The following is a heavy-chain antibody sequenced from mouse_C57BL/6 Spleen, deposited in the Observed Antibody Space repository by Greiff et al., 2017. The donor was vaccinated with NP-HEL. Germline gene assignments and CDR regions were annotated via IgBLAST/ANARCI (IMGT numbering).Heavy chain of an antibody. Sequence: EVKLVESGGGLVQPGGSMKLSCVASGFTFSNYWMNWVRQSPEKGLEWVAQIRLKSDNYATHYAESVKGRFTISRDDSKSSVYLQMNNLRAEDTGIYYCTGGEKRGRGDYAMDYWGQGTSVTVSS. CDR3: TGGEKRGRGDYAMDY. J-gene: IGHJ4*01. CDR2: IRLKSDNYAT. CDR1: GFTFSNYW. V-gene: IGHV6-3*01.